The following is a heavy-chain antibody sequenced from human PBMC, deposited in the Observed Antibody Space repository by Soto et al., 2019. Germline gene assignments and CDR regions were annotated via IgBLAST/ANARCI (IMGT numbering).Heavy chain of an antibody. V-gene: IGHV1-69*13. CDR1: GGTFSSYA. J-gene: IGHJ6*02. CDR2: IIPIFGTT. Sequence: SVKVSCKASGGTFSSYAISWVRQAPGQGLEWMGGIIPIFGTTNYAQKFQGRVTITADESTSTAYMELSSLRSEDTAVYYCARVPRGYGYYYCMDVWGQGTTVTVSS. CDR3: ARVPRGYGYYYCMDV. D-gene: IGHD6-25*01.